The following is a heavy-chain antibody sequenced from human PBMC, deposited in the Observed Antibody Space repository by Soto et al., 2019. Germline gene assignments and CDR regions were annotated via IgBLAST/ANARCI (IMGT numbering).Heavy chain of an antibody. V-gene: IGHV1-69*08. CDR2: IIPILGIV. D-gene: IGHD2-21*02. J-gene: IGHJ4*02. CDR3: ARDRGDGGEYY. Sequence: QVQLVQSGAEVKKPGSSVKVSCKASGGTFSSDTISWVRQAPGQGLEWMGRIIPILGIVNYAQKFQGRVTITADKSTSTAYMELSSLRSEDTAVYYCARDRGDGGEYYWGQGTLVTVSS. CDR1: GGTFSSDT.